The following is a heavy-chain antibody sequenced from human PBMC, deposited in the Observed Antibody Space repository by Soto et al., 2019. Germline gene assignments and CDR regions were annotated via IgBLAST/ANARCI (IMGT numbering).Heavy chain of an antibody. D-gene: IGHD3-22*01. Sequence: GESLKISCKGSGYSFTGYWITWVRQKPGKGLEWMGRIDPSDSQTYYSPSFRGHVTISVTKSITTVFLQWSSLRASDTAMYYCARQIYDSDTGPNFQYYFDSWGQGTPVTVSS. CDR2: IDPSDSQT. CDR3: ARQIYDSDTGPNFQYYFDS. V-gene: IGHV5-10-1*01. J-gene: IGHJ4*02. CDR1: GYSFTGYW.